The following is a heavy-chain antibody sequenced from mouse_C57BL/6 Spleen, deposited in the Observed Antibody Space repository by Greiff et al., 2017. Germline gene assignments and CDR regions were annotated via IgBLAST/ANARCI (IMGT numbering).Heavy chain of an antibody. CDR1: GYTFTSYW. J-gene: IGHJ2*01. CDR3: ARGTTVVAGC. Sequence: QVQLQQPGAELVMPGASVKLSCKASGYTFTSYWMHWVKQRPGQGLEWIGEIDPSGSYTNYNQKFKGKSTLTVDKSSSTAYLQLSSLTSEDSAVYCCARGTTVVAGCWGQGTTLTVAS. CDR2: IDPSGSYT. V-gene: IGHV1-69*01. D-gene: IGHD1-1*01.